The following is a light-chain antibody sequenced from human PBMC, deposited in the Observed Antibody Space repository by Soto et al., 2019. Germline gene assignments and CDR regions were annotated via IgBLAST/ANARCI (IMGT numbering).Light chain of an antibody. Sequence: DSQMTQLTSALSVTLAHSISKTFQASQNINNYLNWYQQKPGRAPKLLIYDASNLEAGVPSRFRGSGSGTDFTFTISRLKPEDIVTYYCQQYENRPPVAQGTRRE. CDR1: QNINNY. J-gene: IGKJ5*01. CDR3: QQYENRPP. V-gene: IGKV1-33*01. CDR2: DAS.